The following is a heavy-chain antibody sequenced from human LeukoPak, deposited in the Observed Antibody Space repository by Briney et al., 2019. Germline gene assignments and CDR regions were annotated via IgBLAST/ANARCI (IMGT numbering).Heavy chain of an antibody. CDR3: ARHRGYYDDDLDY. CDR1: GGSISSSSYY. D-gene: IGHD3-3*01. V-gene: IGHV4-39*01. Sequence: SETLSLTCTVSGGSISSSSYYWGWIRQPPGKGLEWIGSIYYSGSTYYNPSLKSRVTISVDTSKNQFSLKLSSVTAADTAVYYCARHRGYYDDDLDYWGQGTLVTASS. J-gene: IGHJ4*02. CDR2: IYYSGST.